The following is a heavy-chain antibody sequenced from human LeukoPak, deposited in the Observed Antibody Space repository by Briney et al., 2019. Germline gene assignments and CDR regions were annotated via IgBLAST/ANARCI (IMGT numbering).Heavy chain of an antibody. CDR3: ARVWGATTIWEPFDY. J-gene: IGHJ4*02. V-gene: IGHV3-21*01. D-gene: IGHD1-26*01. CDR1: GFTFXXXX. CDR2: XSSSSSYI. Sequence: GGXXXLXCXASGFTFXXXXMNXXXQXXXXGXXXXSXXSSSSSYIYYADSVKGRFTISRDNAKNSLYLQMNSLRAEDTAVYYCARVWGATTIWEPFDYWGQGTLVTVSS.